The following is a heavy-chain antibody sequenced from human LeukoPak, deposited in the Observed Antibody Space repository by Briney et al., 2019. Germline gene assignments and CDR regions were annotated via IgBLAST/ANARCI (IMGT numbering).Heavy chain of an antibody. Sequence: PSETLSLTCSVSGDSISTYYWNWIRQPPGKGLEWIGYIYHTGSTNYNPSLKSRVTISVDTSKNQFSLTLRSATAADTAVYYCARDSSSPPEGWLDPWGQGTLVTVSS. CDR1: GDSISTYY. V-gene: IGHV4-59*01. J-gene: IGHJ5*02. CDR3: ARDSSSPPEGWLDP. CDR2: IYHTGST. D-gene: IGHD6-6*01.